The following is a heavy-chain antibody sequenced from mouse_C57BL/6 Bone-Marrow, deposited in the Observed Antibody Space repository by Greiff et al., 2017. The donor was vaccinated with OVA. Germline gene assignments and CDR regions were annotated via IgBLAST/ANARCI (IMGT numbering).Heavy chain of an antibody. CDR2: IYPGDGDT. D-gene: IGHD2-4*01. V-gene: IGHV1-82*01. Sequence: QVQLKESGPELVKPGASVKISCKASGYAFSSSWMNWVKQRPGKGLEWIGRIYPGDGDTNYNEKFKGKATLTADKSSSTAYMQLNSLTSEDSAVYFCARSGDYDWFAYWGQGTLVTVSA. CDR3: ARSGDYDWFAY. J-gene: IGHJ3*01. CDR1: GYAFSSSW.